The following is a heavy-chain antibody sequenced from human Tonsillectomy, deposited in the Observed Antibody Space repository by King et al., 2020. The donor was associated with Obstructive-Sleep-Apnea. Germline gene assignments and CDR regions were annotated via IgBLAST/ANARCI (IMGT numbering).Heavy chain of an antibody. J-gene: IGHJ6*02. CDR3: AREIKYGMDV. CDR2: ISYSSSTI. D-gene: IGHD5-24*01. V-gene: IGHV3-48*04. Sequence: VQLVESGGGLVQPGGSLRLSCAASGFIFNSFSLNWVRQTPGKGLEWISYISYSSSTIFYADSVKGRFSISRDNAKTSLYLQMNTLRAEDTAVYYCAREIKYGMDVWGQGTTVTVSS. CDR1: GFIFNSFS.